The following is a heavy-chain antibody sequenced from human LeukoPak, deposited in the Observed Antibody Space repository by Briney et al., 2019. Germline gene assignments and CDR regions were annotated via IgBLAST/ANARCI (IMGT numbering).Heavy chain of an antibody. J-gene: IGHJ4*02. V-gene: IGHV3-48*03. CDR3: ARHPPLPSAG. CDR2: ISSSGSTI. CDR1: GFTFSSYE. Sequence: GGSLRLSCAASGFTFSSYEMNWVRQAPGKGLEWVSYISSSGSTICYADSVKGRFTISRDNAKNSLYLQMNSLRAEDTAVYYCARHPPLPSAGWGQGTLVTVSS. D-gene: IGHD3-10*01.